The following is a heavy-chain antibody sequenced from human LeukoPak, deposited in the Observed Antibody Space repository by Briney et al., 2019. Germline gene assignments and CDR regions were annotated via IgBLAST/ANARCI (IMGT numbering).Heavy chain of an antibody. CDR1: GFTFSYYS. CDR3: VRDRDYAFDF. J-gene: IGHJ3*01. V-gene: IGHV3-48*02. Sequence: GGSRRLACAASGFTFSYYSMNWVSQAPGKGLEWISYSNTDGTISYADSVKGRFTISRDNAENSLYLQMNSLRDEDTAVYFCVRDRDYAFDFWGQPTTFSVSS. CDR2: SNTDGTI.